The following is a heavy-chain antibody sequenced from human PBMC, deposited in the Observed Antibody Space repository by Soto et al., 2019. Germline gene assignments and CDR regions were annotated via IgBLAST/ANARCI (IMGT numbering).Heavy chain of an antibody. J-gene: IGHJ3*02. D-gene: IGHD2-15*01. Sequence: AAVKVSCKVSGDTLTELSMHWVRQAPGKGLEWMGGFDPEDGATIYAQKFQGRVTMTEDTSTDTAYMELSSLRSEDTAVYYCATDRGPYSPAFDIWGQGTMVTVSS. V-gene: IGHV1-24*01. CDR3: ATDRGPYSPAFDI. CDR1: GDTLTELS. CDR2: FDPEDGAT.